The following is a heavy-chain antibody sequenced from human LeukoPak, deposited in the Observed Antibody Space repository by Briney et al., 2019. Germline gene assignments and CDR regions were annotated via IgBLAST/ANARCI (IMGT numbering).Heavy chain of an antibody. CDR2: ISYDGTYK. Sequence: GGSLRLSCAASGFTFSTYGMHWVRQAPGKGLEWVAIISYDGTYKYYADSVKGRFTISRDNSENTLYLQMNSLRAEDTAVYYCATGAYHQHWGRGTLVTVSS. CDR1: GFTFSTYG. V-gene: IGHV3-30*03. J-gene: IGHJ1*01. CDR3: ATGAYHQH. D-gene: IGHD2-2*01.